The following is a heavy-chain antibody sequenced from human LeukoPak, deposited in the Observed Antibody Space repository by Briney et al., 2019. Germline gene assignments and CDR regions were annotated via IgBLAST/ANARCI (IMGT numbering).Heavy chain of an antibody. CDR2: INPSGGST. J-gene: IGHJ3*02. CDR1: GYTFSSYF. CDR3: ASNPTPYDAFDI. V-gene: IGHV1-46*01. Sequence: GASVKVSCKASGYTFSSYFMFWVRQAPGQGLEWMGIINPSGGSTSYAQRFQGRVSMTRDTSTSTVYMELRSLRSDDTAVYYCASNPTPYDAFDIWGQGTMVTVSS.